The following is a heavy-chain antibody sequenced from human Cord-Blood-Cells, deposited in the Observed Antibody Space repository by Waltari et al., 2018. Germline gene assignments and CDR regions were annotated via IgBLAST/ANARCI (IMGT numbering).Heavy chain of an antibody. V-gene: IGHV4-38-2*02. D-gene: IGHD5-18*01. J-gene: IGHJ4*02. CDR1: GYSISSGYY. Sequence: QVQLQESGPGLVKPSETLSLTCTVSGYSISSGYYWGWIRQPPGKGLEWIGSIYHSGSTYYNPSLKSRVTISVDTSKNQFSLKLSSVTAADTAVYYCARGGGYSYGYYFGYWGQGTLVTVSS. CDR3: ARGGGYSYGYYFGY. CDR2: IYHSGST.